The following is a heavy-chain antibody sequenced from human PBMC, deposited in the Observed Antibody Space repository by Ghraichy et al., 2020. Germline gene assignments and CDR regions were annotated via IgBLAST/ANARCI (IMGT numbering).Heavy chain of an antibody. CDR3: ARGRYNGMDV. V-gene: IGHV3-74*01. D-gene: IGHD1-14*01. CDR1: GFTFSAYW. Sequence: GGSLRLSCAASGFTFSAYWMHWVRQAPGKGLVWVSPISSDGSDTTYADSVKGRFTISRDNAKNTLYLQMNSLRGEDTAVYYCARGRYNGMDVWGQGTTVTVSS. CDR2: ISSDGSDT. J-gene: IGHJ6*02.